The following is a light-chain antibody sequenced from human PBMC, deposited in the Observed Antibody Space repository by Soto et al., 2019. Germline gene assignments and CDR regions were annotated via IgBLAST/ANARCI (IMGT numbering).Light chain of an antibody. CDR3: QQYNAYPWT. CDR2: DVS. V-gene: IGKV1-5*01. J-gene: IGKJ1*01. CDR1: QRLSKW. Sequence: DIQMTQSPSTLSASVGDRVTITCRASQRLSKWLAWYQQKTGKAPKLLIYDVSSLESGVPSRFSGSGSGTEFTLTVSSLQPDDFATYYCQQYNAYPWTFGQGTKVEIK.